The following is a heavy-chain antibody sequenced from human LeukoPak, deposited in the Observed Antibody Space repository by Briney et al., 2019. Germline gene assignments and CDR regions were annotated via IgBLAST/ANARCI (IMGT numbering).Heavy chain of an antibody. J-gene: IGHJ6*03. CDR2: INTNTGNP. V-gene: IGHV7-4-1*02. CDR1: GYTFTSYA. Sequence: GASVKVSCKASGYTFTSYAMNWVRQAPGQGLEWMGWINTNTGNPTYAQGFTGRFVFSLDTSVSTAYLQISSLKAEDTAVYYCARGLGSSSSPLYYYYYYYMDVWGKGTTVTVSS. D-gene: IGHD6-6*01. CDR3: ARGLGSSSSPLYYYYYYYMDV.